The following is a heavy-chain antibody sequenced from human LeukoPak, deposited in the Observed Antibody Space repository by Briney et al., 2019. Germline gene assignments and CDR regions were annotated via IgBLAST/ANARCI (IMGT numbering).Heavy chain of an antibody. CDR1: GFTFSSYS. V-gene: IGHV3-21*01. J-gene: IGHJ4*02. Sequence: GGSLRLSCAAPGFTFSSYSMNWVRQAPGKGLEWVSSISISSSYIYYADSVKGRFTISRDNAKNSLYLQMNSLRAEDTAVYYCARDISSYYDSSGYYFDYWGQGTLVTVSS. CDR2: ISISSSYI. D-gene: IGHD3-22*01. CDR3: ARDISSYYDSSGYYFDY.